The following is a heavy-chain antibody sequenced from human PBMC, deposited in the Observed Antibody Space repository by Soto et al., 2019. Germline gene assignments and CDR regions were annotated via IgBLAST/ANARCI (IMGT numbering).Heavy chain of an antibody. CDR3: ARHDTVTRNYGMDV. J-gene: IGHJ6*02. D-gene: IGHD4-17*01. CDR1: GFSFGSYE. V-gene: IGHV3-30*04. Sequence: GSLRLSCAGSGFSFGSYEMHWVRQAPGKGLEWVTFTSYDGSINYYADSVKGRFTMPRDNSKNLLYLQMNSLRTEDTAMYYCARHDTVTRNYGMDVWGQGTTVTVSS. CDR2: TSYDGSIN.